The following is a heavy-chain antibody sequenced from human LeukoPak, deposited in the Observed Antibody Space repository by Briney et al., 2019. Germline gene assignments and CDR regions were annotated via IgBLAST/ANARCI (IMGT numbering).Heavy chain of an antibody. J-gene: IGHJ4*02. CDR1: GYIFASYG. CDR2: ISAYNGDT. V-gene: IGHV1-18*01. Sequence: ASVKVSCTASGYIFASYGISWVRQAPGQGLEWMGWISAYNGDTKYAQNLQGRVTLTTDTSTGTAYMELRGLTSDDTALYYCARDTALIITPGGPDYWGRGTLITVSS. CDR3: ARDTALIITPGGPDY. D-gene: IGHD3-10*01.